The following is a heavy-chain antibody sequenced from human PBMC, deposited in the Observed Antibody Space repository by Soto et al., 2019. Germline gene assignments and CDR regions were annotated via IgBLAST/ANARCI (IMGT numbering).Heavy chain of an antibody. J-gene: IGHJ6*02. D-gene: IGHD1-1*01. CDR1: GGTFSDYT. CDR2: IIPIFDTA. V-gene: IGHV1-69*01. Sequence: QVQLVQSGAELRKPGSSVKVSCKASGGTFSDYTINWVRQAPGQRLEWMGGIIPIFDTANYAEKFQGRVTITADESTSTSFMDSSSLRSEDTAVYYCARNGTLTGYSYGMEVWGQGTMVTVSS. CDR3: ARNGTLTGYSYGMEV.